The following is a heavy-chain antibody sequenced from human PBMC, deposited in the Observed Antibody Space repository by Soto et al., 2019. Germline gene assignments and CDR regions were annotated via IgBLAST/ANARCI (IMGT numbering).Heavy chain of an antibody. CDR2: INEDSTYI. V-gene: IGHV3-21*02. D-gene: IGHD3-9*01. Sequence: EVQLVESGGGLVKPGGSLRLSCTASGFAFNTYSMNWVRQAPGKGLEWVSSINEDSTYIYYADSLRGRITIPRDNAKDSLVLQMNSLRPDDTAVYYCVRDLGRYFRSGYMDLWGDGATVTVSS. CDR1: GFAFNTYS. J-gene: IGHJ6*03. CDR3: VRDLGRYFRSGYMDL.